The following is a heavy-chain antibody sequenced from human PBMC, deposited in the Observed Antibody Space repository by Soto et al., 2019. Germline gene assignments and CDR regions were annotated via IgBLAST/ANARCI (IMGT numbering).Heavy chain of an antibody. D-gene: IGHD3-16*01. J-gene: IGHJ4*02. Sequence: PGGSLRLSCAASAFTFSSYAMNWVRQAPGKGLEWVSTITGSGETTYYGDSVKGRFTISRDNSKNTLYLQMDNLTADDTAIYYCAKSQIRAAHYGDYWGQGTLVTVSS. CDR1: AFTFSSYA. CDR2: ITGSGETT. CDR3: AKSQIRAAHYGDY. V-gene: IGHV3-23*01.